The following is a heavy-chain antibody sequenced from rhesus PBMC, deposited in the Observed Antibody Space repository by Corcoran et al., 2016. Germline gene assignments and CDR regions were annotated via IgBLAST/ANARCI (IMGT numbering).Heavy chain of an antibody. Sequence: QVQLVQSGAEVKKPGASVKLSCKASGYTFTNYNLKWVRQAPGQGLEWMRLINPSNGNTCYVQKFQGRVTMTRDTSTSTAYIELSSLRSEDTAVYYCSTGYFRLDYWGQGVLVTVSS. J-gene: IGHJ4*01. D-gene: IGHD3-3*01. CDR3: STGYFRLDY. V-gene: IGHV1-200*01. CDR1: GYTFTNYN. CDR2: INPSNGNT.